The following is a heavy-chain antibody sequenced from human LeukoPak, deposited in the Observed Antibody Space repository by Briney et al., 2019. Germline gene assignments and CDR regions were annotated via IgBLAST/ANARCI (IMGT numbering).Heavy chain of an antibody. CDR2: IYYSGST. D-gene: IGHD6-13*01. Sequence: SETLSLTCTVSGGSISSYYWSWIRQPPGKGRECIGYIYYSGSTNYNPSLKSRVTISVDTSKNQFSLKLSSVTAADTAVYYCARKGARGSWYYFDYWGQGTLVTVSS. J-gene: IGHJ4*02. CDR3: ARKGARGSWYYFDY. CDR1: GGSISSYY. V-gene: IGHV4-59*08.